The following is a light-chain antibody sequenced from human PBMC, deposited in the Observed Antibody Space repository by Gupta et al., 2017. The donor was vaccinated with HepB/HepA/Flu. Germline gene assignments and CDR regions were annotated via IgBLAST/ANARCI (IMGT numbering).Light chain of an antibody. CDR3: HQYSKWPPWT. Sequence: VVLTQSPASLSVSPGERATLSCRASQSVGRNLAWYQQKPGQSPRLLIYGTSTRASGVPDRFSGSGSGTELTLTINSLQSEDFAVYYCHQYSKWPPWTFGQGTKVEVK. CDR1: QSVGRN. V-gene: IGKV3-15*01. J-gene: IGKJ1*01. CDR2: GTS.